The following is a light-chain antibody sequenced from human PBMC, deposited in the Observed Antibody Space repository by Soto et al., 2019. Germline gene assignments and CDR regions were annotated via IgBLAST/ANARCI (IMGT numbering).Light chain of an antibody. CDR1: QGMSSY. J-gene: IGKJ4*01. Sequence: DIQLTQSPSFLSASVGDRVTITGRASQGMSSYLVWYQSKPGKAPEFXXYRACTFQSGVPSRFSGSGSGTEFTLTISSLQPEDFANYSCQQYESYSTLTFGGGTQVDI. CDR2: RAC. CDR3: QQYESYSTLT. V-gene: IGKV1-9*01.